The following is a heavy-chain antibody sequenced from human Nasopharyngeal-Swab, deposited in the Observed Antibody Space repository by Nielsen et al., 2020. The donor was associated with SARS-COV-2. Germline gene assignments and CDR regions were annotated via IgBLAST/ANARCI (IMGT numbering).Heavy chain of an antibody. D-gene: IGHD3-10*01. J-gene: IGHJ4*02. CDR1: GFTFGDFA. V-gene: IGHV3-9*01. Sequence: GGSLRLSSAASGFTFGDFAMHWVRQAPGKGLEWVSSINGNSGEIGYADSVKGRFTISRDNAKHSVYLQMNSLRTEDTALYYCAKGGGSYYNGFDSWGQGTRVSVSS. CDR2: INGNSGEI. CDR3: AKGGGSYYNGFDS.